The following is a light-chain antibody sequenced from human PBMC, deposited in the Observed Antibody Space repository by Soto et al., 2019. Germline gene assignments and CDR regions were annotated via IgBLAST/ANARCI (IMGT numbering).Light chain of an antibody. V-gene: IGKV3-20*01. CDR2: AAS. Sequence: EIVLTQSPSTRSLSPGERATLSCRASRSFASSYLAWYQHKPGQAPRLLIYAASSRATGIPDRFIGSGSGTDFTLTISRLEPDDSAVYYCHHYDSSPPYTFGQGTKVDI. CDR1: RSFASSY. CDR3: HHYDSSPPYT. J-gene: IGKJ2*01.